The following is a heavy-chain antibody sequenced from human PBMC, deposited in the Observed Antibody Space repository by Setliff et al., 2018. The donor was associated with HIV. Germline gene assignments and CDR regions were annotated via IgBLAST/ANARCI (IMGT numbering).Heavy chain of an antibody. CDR3: ARVSRNLYGHLDGFDI. CDR1: GYSFTDYW. J-gene: IGHJ3*02. D-gene: IGHD3-10*01. V-gene: IGHV5-51*01. CDR2: ICPGDSET. Sequence: GESLKISCRASGYSFTDYWIGWVRQMPGKGLECMGIICPGDSETKYSPSFQGQVTISVDKSFNTAYPQWSSLRASDTTMHYCARVSRNLYGHLDGFDIWGHGTMVTVSS.